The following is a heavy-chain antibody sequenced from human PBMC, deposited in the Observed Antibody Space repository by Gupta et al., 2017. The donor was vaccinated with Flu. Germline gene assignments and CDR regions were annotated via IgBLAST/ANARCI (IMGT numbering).Heavy chain of an antibody. J-gene: IGHJ2*01. V-gene: IGHV3-33*01. D-gene: IGHD2-2*01. Sequence: VQLVESGGGLVQPGRSLRLSCAASGFTYSSYAMHWARHDTGKGLEWVAVIWYDGSNKYYADSVKCRFTISRDNSKNTLYLQMNSLRAEDTAVYYCARDADGYCSSTSCLYWYFDLWGRGTLVTVSS. CDR3: ARDADGYCSSTSCLYWYFDL. CDR2: IWYDGSNK. CDR1: GFTYSSYA.